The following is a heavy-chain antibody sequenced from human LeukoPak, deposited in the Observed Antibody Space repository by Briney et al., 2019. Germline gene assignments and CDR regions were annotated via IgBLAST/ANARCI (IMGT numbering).Heavy chain of an antibody. CDR2: IYYSGST. V-gene: IGHV4-61*01. J-gene: IGHJ4*02. D-gene: IGHD3-9*01. CDR3: ARRYFDFNGSFDY. Sequence: SETLSLTCTVSGGSVSSGSYYWSWIRQPPGKGLEWIGYIYYSGSTNYNPSPKSRVTISVDTSKNQFSLKLSSVTAADTAVYYCARRYFDFNGSFDYWGQGTLVTVSS. CDR1: GGSVSSGSYY.